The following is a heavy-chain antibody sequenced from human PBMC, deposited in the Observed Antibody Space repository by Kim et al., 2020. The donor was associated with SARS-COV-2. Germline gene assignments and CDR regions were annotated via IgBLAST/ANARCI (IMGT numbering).Heavy chain of an antibody. V-gene: IGHV1-2*02. CDR3: ARDSDPAY. CDR2: INPHGGKT. Sequence: ASVKVSCKASGYNFNDYYIHWVRQAPGQGLEWMGWINPHGGKTNYAEKFHERVSMTRDTSINTAYVELYSLTFDDTAVYYCARDSDPAYWGQGTLVTVSS. CDR1: GYNFNDYY. D-gene: IGHD3-16*01. J-gene: IGHJ4*02.